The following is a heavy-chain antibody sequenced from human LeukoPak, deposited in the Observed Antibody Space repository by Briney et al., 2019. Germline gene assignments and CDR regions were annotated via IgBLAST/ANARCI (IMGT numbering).Heavy chain of an antibody. CDR2: IKQDGSEK. Sequence: GGSLRLSCAASGFIFDDYAMHWVRQAPGKGLEWVANIKQDGSEKYYVDSVKGRFTISRDNAKNSLYLQMNSLRAEDTAVYYCARDGYSSSWGYFQHWGQGTLVTVSS. D-gene: IGHD6-13*01. CDR3: ARDGYSSSWGYFQH. J-gene: IGHJ1*01. CDR1: GFIFDDYA. V-gene: IGHV3-7*01.